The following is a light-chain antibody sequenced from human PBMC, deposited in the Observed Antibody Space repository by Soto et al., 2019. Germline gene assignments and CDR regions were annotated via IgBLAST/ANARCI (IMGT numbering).Light chain of an antibody. CDR1: SSNIGSNT. V-gene: IGLV1-44*01. CDR2: STN. Sequence: QSVLTQPPSASGAPGQRVTISCSGTSSNIGSNTVNWYQQLPGTAPKLLIYSTNQRPSGVPDRFSGSKSGTSASLAISGLQSDDEADYYCAVWDDSLNGPVFGGGTQLTVL. CDR3: AVWDDSLNGPV. J-gene: IGLJ7*01.